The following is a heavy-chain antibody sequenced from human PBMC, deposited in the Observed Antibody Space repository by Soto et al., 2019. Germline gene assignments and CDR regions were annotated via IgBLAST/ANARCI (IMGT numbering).Heavy chain of an antibody. J-gene: IGHJ4*02. CDR1: GYTFTSYA. CDR3: ARDFSGWFYYFDY. Sequence: GASVKVSCKASGYTFTSYAMHWVRQAPGQRLEWMGWINAGNGNTKYSQKFQGRVTITRDTSASTAYMELSSLRSEGTAVYYCARDFSGWFYYFDYWGQGTLVTVSS. D-gene: IGHD6-19*01. V-gene: IGHV1-3*01. CDR2: INAGNGNT.